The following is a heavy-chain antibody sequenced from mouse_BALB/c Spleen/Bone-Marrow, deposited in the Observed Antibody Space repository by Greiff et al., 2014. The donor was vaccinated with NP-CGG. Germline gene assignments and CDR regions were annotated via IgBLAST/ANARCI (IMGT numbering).Heavy chain of an antibody. CDR1: GFTFSSYG. CDR3: ARHQRYYAMDY. V-gene: IGHV5-6*01. J-gene: IGHJ4*01. Sequence: EVQLVESGGDLVKPGGSLKLSCAASGFTFSSYGMSWGRQTPDKRLEWVATISSGCSNTYYPDSVKGRFTISRDNAKNTLYLQMSSLKSEDTAMYYCARHQRYYAMDYWGQGTSVTVSS. CDR2: ISSGCSNT.